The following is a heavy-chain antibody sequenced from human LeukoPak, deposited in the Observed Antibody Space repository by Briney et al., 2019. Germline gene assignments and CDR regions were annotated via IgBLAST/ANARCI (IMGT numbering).Heavy chain of an antibody. CDR2: ISAYNGNT. CDR3: ARAVYCTNGVCYYYYYYMDV. V-gene: IGHV1-18*01. Sequence: EASVKVSCKASGYTFTIYGLSWVRQAPGQGLEWMGWISAYNGNTKYTQKLQGRVTMTTDTSTSTAYMELRSLRSDDTAVYYCARAVYCTNGVCYYYYYYMDVWGKGTTVIVSS. J-gene: IGHJ6*03. D-gene: IGHD2-8*01. CDR1: GYTFTIYG.